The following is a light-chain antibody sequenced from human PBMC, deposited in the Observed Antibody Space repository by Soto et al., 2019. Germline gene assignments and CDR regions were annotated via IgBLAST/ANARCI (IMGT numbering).Light chain of an antibody. Sequence: QSALTQPASVSGSPGQSIPISCTGTSSDVGSYNLVSWYEQHPDKAPKLMIYEGSKRPSGVSNRFSGSKSGNTASLTISGLQAEDEADYYCCSYAGSSTFVFGTGPKVTVL. J-gene: IGLJ1*01. CDR3: CSYAGSSTFV. V-gene: IGLV2-23*01. CDR1: SSDVGSYNL. CDR2: EGS.